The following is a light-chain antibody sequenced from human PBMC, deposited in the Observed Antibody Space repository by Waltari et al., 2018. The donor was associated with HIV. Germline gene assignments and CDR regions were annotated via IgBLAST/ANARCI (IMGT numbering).Light chain of an antibody. CDR1: SSNIGSNP. Sequence: QSVLTQPPSASGTPGQRVTISCSGSSSNIGSNPINWYRQLPGTAPKLLIYSNNRWPSGVPDRFSGSKSGTSASLAISGLQAEDEADYYCAAWDDSLHGYVFGTGTKVTVV. CDR2: SNN. J-gene: IGLJ1*01. CDR3: AAWDDSLHGYV. V-gene: IGLV1-44*01.